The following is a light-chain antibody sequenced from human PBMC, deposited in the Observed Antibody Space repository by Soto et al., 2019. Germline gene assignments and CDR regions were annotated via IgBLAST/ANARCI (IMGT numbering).Light chain of an antibody. J-gene: IGKJ1*01. CDR1: QSVSTF. CDR2: EAS. CDR3: QQRSNWPPT. Sequence: EIVLTQSPATLSLSPEERATLSCRASQSVSTFLAWYQQKPGQAPRLLIYEASNRATGIPARFSGSGSGTDFTLTISSLEPEDFAVYYCQQRSNWPPTFGQGTKVEIK. V-gene: IGKV3-11*01.